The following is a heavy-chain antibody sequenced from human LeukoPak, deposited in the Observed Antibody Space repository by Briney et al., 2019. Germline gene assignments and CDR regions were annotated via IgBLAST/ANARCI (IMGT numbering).Heavy chain of an antibody. CDR1: GFTFSSHG. V-gene: IGHV3-21*01. D-gene: IGHD4-17*01. J-gene: IGHJ4*02. CDR2: ITSSGSYI. CDR3: ARRYAVYGDYTRDHSIDY. Sequence: GGSLRLSCAASGFTFSSHGMYWVRQAPGKGLEWVSSITSSGSYIYYADSVKGRFTISRDNAKHSLYLQMNSLRAEDTALYYCARRYAVYGDYTRDHSIDYWGQGTLVTVSS.